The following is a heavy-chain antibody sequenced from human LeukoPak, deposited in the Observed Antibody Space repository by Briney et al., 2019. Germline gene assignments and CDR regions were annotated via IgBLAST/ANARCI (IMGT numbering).Heavy chain of an antibody. D-gene: IGHD2-15*01. CDR1: GFTFSHFW. J-gene: IGHJ4*02. CDR3: AREDGYCSGGNCYSYFDS. CDR2: IKKTGSET. Sequence: GGSLRLSCAASGFTFSHFWMSWVRQAPGRGLEWVAYIKKTGSETYYVDSVKGRFTITRDNTRSSLFLQMYSLRAEDTAVYFCAREDGYCSGGNCYSYFDSWGQGTLVTVSS. V-gene: IGHV3-7*01.